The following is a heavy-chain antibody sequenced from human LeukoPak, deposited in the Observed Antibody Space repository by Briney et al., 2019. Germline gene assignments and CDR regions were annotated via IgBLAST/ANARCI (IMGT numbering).Heavy chain of an antibody. CDR1: GGSITHSY. CDR2: IHATGTT. V-gene: IGHV4-4*07. D-gene: IGHD3-22*01. CDR3: ARIFDRDV. J-gene: IGHJ3*01. Sequence: SETLSLICTVSGGSITHSYWSWIRHSAGTGMEWIGRIHATGTTNYNPSFKSRVSMSLDMPTSQFSLTSSAVTVADTATYYCARIFDRDVWGQGALVTVSP.